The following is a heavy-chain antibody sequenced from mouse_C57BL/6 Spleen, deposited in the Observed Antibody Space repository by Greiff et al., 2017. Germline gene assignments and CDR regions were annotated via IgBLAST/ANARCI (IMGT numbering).Heavy chain of an antibody. CDR3: ATMVTTGWYFDV. D-gene: IGHD2-2*01. CDR2: ISYDGSN. Sequence: EVQLQESGPGLVKPSQSLSLTCSVTGYSITSGYYWNWIRQFPGNKLEWMGYISYDGSNNYNPSLKNRISITRDTSKNQFFLKLNSVTTEDTATYYCATMVTTGWYFDVWGTGTTVTVSS. V-gene: IGHV3-6*01. J-gene: IGHJ1*03. CDR1: GYSITSGYY.